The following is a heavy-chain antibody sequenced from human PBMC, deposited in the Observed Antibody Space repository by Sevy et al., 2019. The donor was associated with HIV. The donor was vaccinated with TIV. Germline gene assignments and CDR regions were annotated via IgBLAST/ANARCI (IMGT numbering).Heavy chain of an antibody. Sequence: GGSLRLSCAASGFTFSSYEMNWVRQAPGKGLEWVSYISSSGSTIYYADSVKGRFTISRDNAKNSLYLQMNSLRAEDTAVYYCARSYLTYDFWGFDYWGQGTLVTVSS. CDR1: GFTFSSYE. CDR3: ARSYLTYDFWGFDY. V-gene: IGHV3-48*03. J-gene: IGHJ4*02. D-gene: IGHD3-3*01. CDR2: ISSSGSTI.